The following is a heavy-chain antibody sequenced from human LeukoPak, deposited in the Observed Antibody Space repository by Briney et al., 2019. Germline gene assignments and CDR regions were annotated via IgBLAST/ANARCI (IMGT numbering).Heavy chain of an antibody. CDR2: ISWNSGSI. Sequence: PGGSLRLSCAASGFTFDDYAMHWVRQPPGKGLEWVSGISWNSGSIDYADSVKGRFTISRDNAKNSLYLQMNSLRAEDTALYYCAKDQFWSDYLGYFDYWGQGTLVTVSS. CDR3: AKDQFWSDYLGYFDY. J-gene: IGHJ4*02. CDR1: GFTFDDYA. D-gene: IGHD3-3*01. V-gene: IGHV3-9*01.